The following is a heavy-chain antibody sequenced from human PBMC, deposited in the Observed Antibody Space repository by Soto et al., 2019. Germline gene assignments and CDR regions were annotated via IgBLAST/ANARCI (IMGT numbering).Heavy chain of an antibody. CDR1: GYSFTIYW. Sequence: GESLKISCKGSGYSFTIYWIGWVRQMPGKGLEWMGIIYPGDSDTRYSPSFQGQVTISADKSISTAYLQWSSLKASDTAMYYCARQKXRYCTNGVCYSLYGMDVWGQGTKVTVSS. CDR3: ARQKXRYCTNGVCYSLYGMDV. V-gene: IGHV5-51*01. CDR2: IYPGDSDT. D-gene: IGHD2-8*01. J-gene: IGHJ6*02.